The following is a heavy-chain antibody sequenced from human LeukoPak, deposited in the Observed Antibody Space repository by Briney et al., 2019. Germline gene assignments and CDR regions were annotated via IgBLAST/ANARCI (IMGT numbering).Heavy chain of an antibody. J-gene: IGHJ4*02. D-gene: IGHD4-23*01. CDR1: GGTFSSLP. CDR3: ARNSRVASTSGLNY. Sequence: SVKVSCKASGGTFSSLPFTWVRQAPGQGLEWMGEITPIFGSANYAQRFQGRVTITADESTSTVYMELSSLRSDDTALYNCARNSRVASTSGLNYWGQGTLVTVSS. V-gene: IGHV1-69*13. CDR2: ITPIFGSA.